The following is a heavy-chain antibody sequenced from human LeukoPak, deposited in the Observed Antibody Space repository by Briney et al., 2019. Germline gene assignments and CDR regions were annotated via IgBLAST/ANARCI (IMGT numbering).Heavy chain of an antibody. CDR1: GFTFSSYA. D-gene: IGHD3-3*01. J-gene: IGHJ4*02. V-gene: IGHV3-48*01. CDR3: ARDRPYDFWSGYRDY. Sequence: GGSLRLSCAASGFTFSSYAMNWVRQAPGKGLEWVSYISSSSSTIYYADSVKGRFTISRDNAKNSLYLQMNSLRAEDTAVYYCARDRPYDFWSGYRDYWGQGTLVTVSS. CDR2: ISSSSSTI.